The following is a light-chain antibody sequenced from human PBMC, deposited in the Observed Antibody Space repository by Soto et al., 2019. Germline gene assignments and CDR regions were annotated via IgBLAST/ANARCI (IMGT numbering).Light chain of an antibody. CDR1: SSNIGSNT. J-gene: IGLJ2*01. CDR3: AAWDDSLTGVV. Sequence: QLVLTQPPSASGTPGQRVTISCSGSSSNIGSNTVNWYQQLSGTAPKLLIYRSDQRPSGVPDRFSGSKSGTSASLAISGLQSEDEADYYCAAWDDSLTGVVFGGGTKLTVL. CDR2: RSD. V-gene: IGLV1-44*01.